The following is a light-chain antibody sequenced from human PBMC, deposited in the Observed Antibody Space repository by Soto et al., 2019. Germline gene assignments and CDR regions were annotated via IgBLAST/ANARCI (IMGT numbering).Light chain of an antibody. CDR1: SGHSSYA. Sequence: QLVLPQSPSASASLGASVKLTCTLSSGHSSYAIAWHQQQPEKGPRYLMKLNSDGSHSKGDGIPDRFSGSSSGAERYLTISRLRSEAEADYYCQTWGTGIQVFGGGTKLTVL. CDR2: LNSDGSH. J-gene: IGLJ3*02. V-gene: IGLV4-69*01. CDR3: QTWGTGIQV.